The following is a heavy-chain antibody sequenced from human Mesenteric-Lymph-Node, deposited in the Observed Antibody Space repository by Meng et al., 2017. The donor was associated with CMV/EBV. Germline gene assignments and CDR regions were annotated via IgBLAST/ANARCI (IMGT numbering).Heavy chain of an antibody. D-gene: IGHD2-2*02. Sequence: GSFSGYYWSWIRQPPGKGLEWIGEINHSGSTNYNPSLKSRVTISVDTSKNQFSLKLSSVTAADTAVYYCARVKWSCSSTSCYRPFQHWGQGTLVTVSS. CDR3: ARVKWSCSSTSCYRPFQH. CDR1: GSFSGYY. CDR2: INHSGST. J-gene: IGHJ1*01. V-gene: IGHV4-34*01.